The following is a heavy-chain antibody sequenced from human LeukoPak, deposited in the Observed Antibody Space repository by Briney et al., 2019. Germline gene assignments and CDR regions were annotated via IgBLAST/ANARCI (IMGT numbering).Heavy chain of an antibody. CDR1: GGSISSGGYY. V-gene: IGHV4-31*03. D-gene: IGHD2-15*01. CDR2: IYYSGST. J-gene: IGHJ3*02. CDR3: ARDSGVSGHDAFDI. Sequence: SETLSLTCTVSGGSISSGGYYWSWLRQHPGKGLEWIGYIYYSGSTYYNPSLKGRVTISVDTSKNQFSLKLSSVTGADTAVYYCARDSGVSGHDAFDIWGQGTMVTVSS.